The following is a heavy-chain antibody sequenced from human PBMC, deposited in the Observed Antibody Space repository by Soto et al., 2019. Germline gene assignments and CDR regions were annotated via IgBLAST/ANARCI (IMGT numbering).Heavy chain of an antibody. CDR2: ISGSGGST. D-gene: IGHD3-22*01. CDR3: AKDTRDSSGYYSGYFQH. J-gene: IGHJ1*01. V-gene: IGHV3-23*01. CDR1: GFTFSSYA. Sequence: GGYLRLSCAASGFTFSSYAMSWVRQAPGKGLEWVSAISGSGGSTYYADSVKGRFTISRDNSKNTLYLQMNSLRAEDTAVYYCAKDTRDSSGYYSGYFQHWGQGTLVTVSS.